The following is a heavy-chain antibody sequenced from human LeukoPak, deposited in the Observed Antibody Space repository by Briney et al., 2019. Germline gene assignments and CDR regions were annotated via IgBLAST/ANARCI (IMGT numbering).Heavy chain of an antibody. Sequence: PGGSLRLSCAASGFIVSSNYMSWVRQAPGKGLYWVSLISGDGGNTYYADSVKGRFTISRDNSKNSLHLQMNSLRTEDSALYYCAKDMDTVTGVDYWGQGTLVTVSS. CDR2: ISGDGGNT. CDR1: GFIVSSNY. J-gene: IGHJ4*02. V-gene: IGHV3-43*02. D-gene: IGHD4-17*01. CDR3: AKDMDTVTGVDY.